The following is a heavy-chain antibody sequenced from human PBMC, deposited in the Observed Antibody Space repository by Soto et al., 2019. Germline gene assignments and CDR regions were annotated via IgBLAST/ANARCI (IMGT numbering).Heavy chain of an antibody. CDR1: GFTFDDYA. CDR2: ISWNSGSI. Sequence: PGGSLRLSCGASGFTFDDYAMHWVRQAPGKGLEWVSGISWNSGSIGYADSVKGRFTISRDNAKNSLYLQMNSLRAEDTALYYCAKDAAAAGYNWFDPWGQGTLVTVSS. J-gene: IGHJ5*02. V-gene: IGHV3-9*01. D-gene: IGHD6-13*01. CDR3: AKDAAAAGYNWFDP.